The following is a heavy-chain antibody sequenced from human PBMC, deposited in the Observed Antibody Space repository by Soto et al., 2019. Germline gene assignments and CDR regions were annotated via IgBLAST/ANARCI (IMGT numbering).Heavy chain of an antibody. CDR2: IHYSGST. CDR1: GGSISSYY. CDR3: ARYYYCSGSFFRWFDP. V-gene: IGHV4-59*08. D-gene: IGHD3-10*01. Sequence: SETLSLTCTGSGGSISSYYWSWIRQPPGKGLEWIGYIHYSGSTNYNPSLKSRVTISVDTSKKQFSLKLSSVAAADTAVYYCARYYYCSGSFFRWFDPWGQGALVTVSS. J-gene: IGHJ5*02.